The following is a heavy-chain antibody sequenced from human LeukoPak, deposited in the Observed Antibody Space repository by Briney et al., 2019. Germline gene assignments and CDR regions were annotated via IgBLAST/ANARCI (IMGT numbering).Heavy chain of an antibody. J-gene: IGHJ4*02. CDR1: GGSISSGDYY. Sequence: PSQTLSLTCTVSGGSISSGDYYWSWIRQPPGKGLEWIGYIYYSGSTYYNPSLKSRVTISVDTSKNQFSLKLSSVTAADTAVYYCAIPDSSSSLGYDYWGQGTLVTVSS. CDR3: AIPDSSSSLGYDY. V-gene: IGHV4-30-4*08. D-gene: IGHD6-6*01. CDR2: IYYSGST.